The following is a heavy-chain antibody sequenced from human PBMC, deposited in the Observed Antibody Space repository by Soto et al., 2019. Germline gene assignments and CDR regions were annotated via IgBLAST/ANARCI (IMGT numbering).Heavy chain of an antibody. CDR1: GFTFSSYW. V-gene: IGHV3-7*01. CDR3: ARLGEGSLDY. CDR2: IKQDGSEN. J-gene: IGHJ4*02. D-gene: IGHD1-26*01. Sequence: EVQLVESGGGLVQPGGSLRLSCTASGFTFSSYWMNWVRQAPGKGLEWVANIKQDGSENYYVDSVKGRFTISRDNAKNSLYLQMNNLSAEDTAVYYCARLGEGSLDYWGQGTLVTVSS.